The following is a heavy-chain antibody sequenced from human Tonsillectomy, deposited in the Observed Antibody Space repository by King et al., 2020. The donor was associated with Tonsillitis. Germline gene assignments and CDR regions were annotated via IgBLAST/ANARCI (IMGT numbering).Heavy chain of an antibody. D-gene: IGHD3-10*01. CDR1: GGSMSAYY. Sequence: VQLQESGPGLVKPSETLSLTCTVSGGSMSAYYCNWIRQPQGKGLEGMGNIYYSGTTDYNHTLKSRVTMSVDTSNNQFSLKLNSVTAADTAVYYCAREYYGSAFDTWGQGTMVTVSS. CDR2: IYYSGTT. V-gene: IGHV4-59*01. CDR3: AREYYGSAFDT. J-gene: IGHJ3*02.